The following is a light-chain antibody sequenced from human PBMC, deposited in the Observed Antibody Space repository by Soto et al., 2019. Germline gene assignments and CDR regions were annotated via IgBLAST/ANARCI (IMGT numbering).Light chain of an antibody. J-gene: IGKJ3*01. Sequence: DIQMTQSPSSLSASVGARVTITCRASQGIRSDLAWYQQKPGKVPQLLIYAASTLQSGVPSRFSGSGAGTDFTLTISSLQPEDVATYYRQKYNGAAFTFGPGTKVGI. V-gene: IGKV1-27*01. CDR2: AAS. CDR3: QKYNGAAFT. CDR1: QGIRSD.